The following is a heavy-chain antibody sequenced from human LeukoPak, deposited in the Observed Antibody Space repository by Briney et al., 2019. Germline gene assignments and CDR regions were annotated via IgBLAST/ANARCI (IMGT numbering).Heavy chain of an antibody. Sequence: PGGSLRLSCAASGFTFSSYGMHWVRQAPGKGLEWVAVISYDGSNKYYADSVKGRFTISRDNSKNTLYLQMNSLRAEDTAVYYCAKDPFVWGSGWTYYFDYWGQGTLVTVSS. J-gene: IGHJ4*02. V-gene: IGHV3-30*18. CDR2: ISYDGSNK. CDR1: GFTFSSYG. CDR3: AKDPFVWGSGWTYYFDY. D-gene: IGHD6-19*01.